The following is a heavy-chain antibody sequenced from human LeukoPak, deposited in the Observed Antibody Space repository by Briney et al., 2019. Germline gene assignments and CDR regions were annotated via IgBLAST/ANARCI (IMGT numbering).Heavy chain of an antibody. CDR2: ISGSGGST. CDR1: GFTFSSYA. CDR3: AKPSSTSGHYYYYMDV. J-gene: IGHJ6*03. V-gene: IGHV3-23*01. D-gene: IGHD2-2*01. Sequence: GGSLRLSCAASGFTFSSYAMSWVRQAPGKALEWHSAISGSGGSTYYADSVKGRFTISRDNSKNTLYLQMNSLRAEDTAVYYCAKPSSTSGHYYYYMDVWGKGTTVTVSS.